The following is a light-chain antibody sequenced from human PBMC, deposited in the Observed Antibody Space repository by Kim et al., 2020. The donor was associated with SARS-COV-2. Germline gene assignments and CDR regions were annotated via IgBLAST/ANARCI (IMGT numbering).Light chain of an antibody. CDR3: STYAGSSNVV. CDR2: EVS. CDR1: SSDVGGYNY. Sequence: QSALTQPPSASGSPGQSVTISCTGTSSDVGGYNYVSWYQQHPGKAPKFMIYEVSKRPSGVPDRFSGSKSGNTASLTVSGLQAEDEADYYCSTYAGSSNVVFGGGTQLTVL. V-gene: IGLV2-8*01. J-gene: IGLJ2*01.